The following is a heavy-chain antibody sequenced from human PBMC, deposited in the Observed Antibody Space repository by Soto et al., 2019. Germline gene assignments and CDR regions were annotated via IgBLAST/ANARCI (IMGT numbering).Heavy chain of an antibody. V-gene: IGHV3-9*01. Sequence: EVQLVESGGGLVQPGRSLRLSCAAFGFTFEDYAMHWIRQTPGKGPEWVAGINWNSGSVGYADSVKGRFNISRDNANNSLYLQMDSLRTEDTALYYCAKGRGALAVVSNWFDPWGQGTLVTVSS. CDR3: AKGRGALAVVSNWFDP. J-gene: IGHJ5*02. D-gene: IGHD6-19*01. CDR2: INWNSGSV. CDR1: GFTFEDYA.